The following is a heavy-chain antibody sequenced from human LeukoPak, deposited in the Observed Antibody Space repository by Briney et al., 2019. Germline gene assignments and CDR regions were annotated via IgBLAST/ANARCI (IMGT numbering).Heavy chain of an antibody. V-gene: IGHV1-18*01. CDR3: ATPPRGYYGMDV. Sequence: ASVKVSCKASGYTFTSYGISWVRQAPGQGLEWMGWISAYNGNTNYAQKPQGRVTMTTDTSTSTAYMELRSLRSDDTAVYYCATPPRGYYGMDVWGQGTTVTVSS. CDR2: ISAYNGNT. D-gene: IGHD1-14*01. J-gene: IGHJ6*02. CDR1: GYTFTSYG.